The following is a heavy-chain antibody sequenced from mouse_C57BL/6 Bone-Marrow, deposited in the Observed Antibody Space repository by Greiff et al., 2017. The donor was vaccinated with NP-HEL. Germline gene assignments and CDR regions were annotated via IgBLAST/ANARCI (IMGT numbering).Heavy chain of an antibody. V-gene: IGHV14-4*01. Sequence: EVQLQESGAELVRPGASVKLSCTASGFNIKDDYMHWVKQRPEQGLEWIGWIDPENGDTEYASKFQGKATITADTSSNTAYLQLSSLTSEDAAVYYCTTDSWRAWFADWGQGTLVTVSA. CDR1: GFNIKDDY. J-gene: IGHJ3*01. CDR3: TTDSWRAWFAD. CDR2: IDPENGDT. D-gene: IGHD3-3*01.